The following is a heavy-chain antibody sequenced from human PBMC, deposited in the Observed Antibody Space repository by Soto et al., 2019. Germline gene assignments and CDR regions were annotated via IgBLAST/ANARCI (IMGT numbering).Heavy chain of an antibody. D-gene: IGHD3-16*01. Sequence: SCPTLVNPTQTLTLTCTFSGFSLTTSGMCVTWIRQPPGKALEWLALIDWGDDKYYNTSLMTRLTLSKDTSKNQVVLTMNNMDTVDTGTYCCARMLKGGTVARIKMDSRGQGTWVTVSS. J-gene: IGHJ1*01. CDR2: IDWGDDK. CDR1: GFSLTTSGMC. CDR3: ARMLKGGTVARIKMDS. V-gene: IGHV2-70*01.